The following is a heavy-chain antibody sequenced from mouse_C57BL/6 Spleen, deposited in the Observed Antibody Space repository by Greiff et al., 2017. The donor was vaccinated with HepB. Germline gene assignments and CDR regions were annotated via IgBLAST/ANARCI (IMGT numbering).Heavy chain of an antibody. D-gene: IGHD3-2*02. CDR1: GFTFSDYG. Sequence: EVKLVESGGGLVKPGGSLKLSCAASGFTFSDYGMHWVRQAPEKGLEWVAYISSGSSTIYYADTVKGRFTISRDNAKNTLFLQMTSLRSEDTAMYYCARRDSSGYGDAMDYWGQGTSVTVSS. J-gene: IGHJ4*01. CDR3: ARRDSSGYGDAMDY. CDR2: ISSGSSTI. V-gene: IGHV5-17*01.